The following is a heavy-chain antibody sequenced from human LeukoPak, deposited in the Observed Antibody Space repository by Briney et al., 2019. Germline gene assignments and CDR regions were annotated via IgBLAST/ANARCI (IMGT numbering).Heavy chain of an antibody. J-gene: IGHJ4*02. CDR1: GYSISSGYY. D-gene: IGHD1-26*01. CDR2: IYHSGST. CDR3: ARDQMAATGFDY. V-gene: IGHV4-38-2*02. Sequence: SETLSLTCAVSGYSISSGYYWGWIRQPPGKGLGGIGSIYHSGSTYYNPSLKSRVTISVDTSKNQFSLKLSSVTAADTAVYYCARDQMAATGFDYWGQGTLVTVSS.